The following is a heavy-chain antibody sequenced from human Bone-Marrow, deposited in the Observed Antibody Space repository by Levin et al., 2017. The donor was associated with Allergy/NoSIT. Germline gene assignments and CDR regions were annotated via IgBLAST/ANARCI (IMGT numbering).Heavy chain of an antibody. CDR3: ARHKDYGGNGYYYYGMDV. D-gene: IGHD4-23*01. CDR1: GFTFTDYA. Sequence: GGSLKLSCAASGFTFTDYAIHWIRQAPGRGLEWVSGVSWNSGTIGYADSVKGRFTISRDNAKNSLYLQMNSLRTEDTALYFCARHKDYGGNGYYYYGMDVWGQGTTVTVSS. J-gene: IGHJ6*02. V-gene: IGHV3-9*01. CDR2: VSWNSGTI.